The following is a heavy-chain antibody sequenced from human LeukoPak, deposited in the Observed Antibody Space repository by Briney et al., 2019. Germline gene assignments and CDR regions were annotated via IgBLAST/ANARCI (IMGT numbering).Heavy chain of an antibody. CDR3: ARDPDYSIGSY. Sequence: GGSLRLSCAASGFNVSSYSMNWVRQAPGKGLEWVSSISSSSSYIYYADSVKGRFTISRDNAKNSLYLQMNSLRAEDTAVYYCARDPDYSIGSYWGQGTLVTVSS. J-gene: IGHJ4*02. D-gene: IGHD4-11*01. CDR2: ISSSSSYI. CDR1: GFNVSSYS. V-gene: IGHV3-21*01.